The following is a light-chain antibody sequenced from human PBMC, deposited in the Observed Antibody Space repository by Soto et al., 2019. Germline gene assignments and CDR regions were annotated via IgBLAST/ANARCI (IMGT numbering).Light chain of an antibody. Sequence: QSVLTQPPSVSAAPGQKVTISCSGSSSNIGNNFVSWYQQLPGTAPKLLIYDNHKRPSGIPDRFSGSKSGTSATLGITGLQTGDEADYYCGTWDSSLSGVFGTGTKVNVL. CDR1: SSNIGNNF. CDR3: GTWDSSLSGV. J-gene: IGLJ1*01. CDR2: DNH. V-gene: IGLV1-51*01.